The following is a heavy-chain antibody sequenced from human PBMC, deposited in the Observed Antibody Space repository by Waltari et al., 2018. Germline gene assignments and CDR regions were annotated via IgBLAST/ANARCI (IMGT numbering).Heavy chain of an antibody. J-gene: IGHJ4*02. CDR1: GFTFSSYS. V-gene: IGHV3-21*01. CDR2: ISSSSSYI. Sequence: EVQLVESGGGLVKPGGSLRLSCAASGFTFSSYSMNWVRQAPGKGRGWVSAISSSSSYIDYADSVKGRFTIARDNAKNSLYLQMNSLRAEDTAVYYCARGKGAPYDYWGQGTLVTVSS. CDR3: ARGKGAPYDY.